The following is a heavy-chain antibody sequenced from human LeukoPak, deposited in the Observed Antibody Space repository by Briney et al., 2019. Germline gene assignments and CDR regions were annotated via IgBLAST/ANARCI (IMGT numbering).Heavy chain of an antibody. CDR2: ISGSGGST. J-gene: IGHJ6*02. V-gene: IGHV3-23*01. Sequence: PGGFLRLSCAASGFTFSSYAMSWVRQAPGKGLEWVSAISGSGGSTYYADSVKGRFTISRDNSKNTLYLQMNSLRAEDTAVYYCAKQYMVYYYYGMDVWGQGTTVTVSS. CDR3: AKQYMVYYYYGMDV. D-gene: IGHD2-8*01. CDR1: GFTFSSYA.